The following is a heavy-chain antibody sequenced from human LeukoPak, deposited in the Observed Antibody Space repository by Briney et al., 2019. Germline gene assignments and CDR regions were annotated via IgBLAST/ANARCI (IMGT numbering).Heavy chain of an antibody. CDR1: GYTFTMYY. D-gene: IGHD3-16*01. CDR3: AREQRGGVSGNLGGLFASYNTYYYMDV. Sequence: ASVKVSCKASGYTFTMYYIHWVRQAPGQGLEWMGMFNPSDGATTYAQRFQGRVTMTRDMSTTTVYMDLRSLRSEDTSVYFCAREQRGGVSGNLGGLFASYNTYYYMDVWGRGTTVTVSS. J-gene: IGHJ6*03. CDR2: FNPSDGAT. V-gene: IGHV1-46*01.